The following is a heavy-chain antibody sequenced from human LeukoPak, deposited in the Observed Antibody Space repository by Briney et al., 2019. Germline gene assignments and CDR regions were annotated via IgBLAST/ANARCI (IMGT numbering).Heavy chain of an antibody. CDR2: INVNADST. CDR3: AKGSSGGWPYYFDY. Sequence: GGSLRLSYAASGFTFTTYTMGWVRQIPGKGLEWFSAINVNADSTYYADSVKGRFTISRDNSKNTLYLQMNSLTAEDTAVYYCAKGSSGGWPYYFDYWGQGTLVTVSS. D-gene: IGHD6-19*01. J-gene: IGHJ4*02. CDR1: GFTFTTYT. V-gene: IGHV3-23*01.